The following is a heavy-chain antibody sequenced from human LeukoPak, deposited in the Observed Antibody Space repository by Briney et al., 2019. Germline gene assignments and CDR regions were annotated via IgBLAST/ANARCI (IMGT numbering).Heavy chain of an antibody. Sequence: KSSETLSLTCTVSGGSISSYYWSWIRQPPGKGLEWIGYIYYSGSTNYNPSLKSRVTISVDTSKNQFSLKLSSVTAADTAVYYCARDRVGNWFDPWGQGTLVTVSS. CDR1: GGSISSYY. V-gene: IGHV4-59*01. CDR2: IYYSGST. J-gene: IGHJ5*02. D-gene: IGHD2-15*01. CDR3: ARDRVGNWFDP.